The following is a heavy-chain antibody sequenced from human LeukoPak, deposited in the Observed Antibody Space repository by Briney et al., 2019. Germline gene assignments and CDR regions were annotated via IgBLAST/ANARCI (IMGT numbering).Heavy chain of an antibody. CDR3: ARTSMIVVVSPFDY. D-gene: IGHD3-22*01. J-gene: IGHJ4*02. V-gene: IGHV1-2*02. Sequence: ASVKVSCKASGYTFTGYYMHWVRQAPGQGLEWMGWINPNSGVTNYAQKFQGRVTMTRDTSISTAYMELSRLRSDDTAVYYCARTSMIVVVSPFDYWGQGTLVTVSS. CDR2: INPNSGVT. CDR1: GYTFTGYY.